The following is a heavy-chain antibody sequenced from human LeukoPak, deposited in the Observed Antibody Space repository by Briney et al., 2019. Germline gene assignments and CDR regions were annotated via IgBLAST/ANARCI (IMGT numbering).Heavy chain of an antibody. Sequence: GGSLRLSCAASGFTFSSYSMNWVCQAPGKGLEWVSYISISGSTIYYADSVKGRFTISRDNAKNSLYLQMNSLRAEDTAVYYCAREGVVVSAAVDYWGQGTLVTVSS. CDR2: ISISGSTI. D-gene: IGHD2-2*01. J-gene: IGHJ4*02. V-gene: IGHV3-48*04. CDR3: AREGVVVSAAVDY. CDR1: GFTFSSYS.